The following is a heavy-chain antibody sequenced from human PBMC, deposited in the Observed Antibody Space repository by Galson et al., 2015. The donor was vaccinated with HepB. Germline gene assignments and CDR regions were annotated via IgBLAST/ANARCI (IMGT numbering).Heavy chain of an antibody. J-gene: IGHJ4*02. Sequence: SLRLSCAASGFTFSDYYMSWIRQPPGKGLEWLSFITTSGTTIYYAASVKGRFTISRDNAKNSLYLQMNSLRAEDTAVYYCARGVEGYSYGSRFAYWGQGTLVTVSS. CDR3: ARGVEGYSYGSRFAY. CDR1: GFTFSDYY. V-gene: IGHV3-11*01. CDR2: ITTSGTTI. D-gene: IGHD5-18*01.